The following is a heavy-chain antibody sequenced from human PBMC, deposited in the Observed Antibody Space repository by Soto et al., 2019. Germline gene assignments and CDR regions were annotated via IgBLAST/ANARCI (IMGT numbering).Heavy chain of an antibody. CDR1: GGSISSGDYY. J-gene: IGHJ4*02. D-gene: IGHD3-22*01. V-gene: IGHV4-30-4*01. Sequence: SETLSLTCTVSGGSISSGDYYWSWIRQPPGKGLEWIGYIYYSGSTYYNPSLKSRVTISVDTSKNQFSLKLSSVTAADTAVYYCARDRTHYDSSGYTTGTYWGQGTLVTVSS. CDR2: IYYSGST. CDR3: ARDRTHYDSSGYTTGTY.